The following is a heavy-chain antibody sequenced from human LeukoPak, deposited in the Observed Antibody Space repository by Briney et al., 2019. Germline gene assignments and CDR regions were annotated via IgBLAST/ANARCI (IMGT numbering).Heavy chain of an antibody. D-gene: IGHD6-13*01. J-gene: IGHJ6*03. CDR2: MNPNSGNT. V-gene: IGHV1-8*02. CDR3: ARVPLPGIAAAPTENTYYMDV. CDR1: GYTFTGYY. Sequence: GASVKVSCKASGYTFTGYYMHWVRQAPGQGLEWMGWMNPNSGNTGYAQKFQGRVTMTRNTSISTAYMELSSLRSEDTAVYYCARVPLPGIAAAPTENTYYMDVWGKGTTVTISS.